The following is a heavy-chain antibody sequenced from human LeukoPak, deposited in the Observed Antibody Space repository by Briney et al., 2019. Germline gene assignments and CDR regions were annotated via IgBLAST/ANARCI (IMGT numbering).Heavy chain of an antibody. CDR3: AREGSSGYAVDY. Sequence: ASVKVSCKASGGTFSSYAISWVRQAPGQGLEWMGWINPNSGGTNYAQKFQGRVTMTRDTSISTAYMELSRLRSDDTAVYYCAREGSSGYAVDYWGQGTLVTVSS. J-gene: IGHJ4*02. CDR2: INPNSGGT. D-gene: IGHD3-22*01. V-gene: IGHV1-2*02. CDR1: GGTFSSYA.